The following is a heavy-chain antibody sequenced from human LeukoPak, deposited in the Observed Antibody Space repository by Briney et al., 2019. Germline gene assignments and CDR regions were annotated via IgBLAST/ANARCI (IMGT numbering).Heavy chain of an antibody. D-gene: IGHD2-2*01. CDR1: GLTFSTYW. V-gene: IGHV3-74*01. Sequence: PGGSLRLSCAASGLTFSTYWMHWVRQAPGKGLVWVSRINSDGSSTSYADSVKGRFTISRDNAKNSLYLQMNSLRAEDTAVYYCARGLVVPAVTDAFDIWGQGTMVTVSS. CDR2: INSDGSST. CDR3: ARGLVVPAVTDAFDI. J-gene: IGHJ3*02.